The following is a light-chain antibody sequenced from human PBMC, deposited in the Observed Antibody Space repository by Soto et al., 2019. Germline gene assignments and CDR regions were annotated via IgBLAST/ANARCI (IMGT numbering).Light chain of an antibody. CDR3: QQRSNWPPLT. CDR1: KSVSSF. J-gene: IGKJ4*01. V-gene: IGKV3-11*01. Sequence: EIVLTQSPAPLSLSPGERATLSCRASKSVSSFLAWYQQKPGQAPRLLIYVASNRATGIQARFSGSGSGTDFTLTISSLEPEDFAVYYCQQRSNWPPLTFGGGTKVEIK. CDR2: VAS.